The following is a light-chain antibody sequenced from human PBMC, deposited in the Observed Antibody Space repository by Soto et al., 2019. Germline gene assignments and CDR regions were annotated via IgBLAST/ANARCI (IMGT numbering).Light chain of an antibody. J-gene: IGKJ1*01. V-gene: IGKV3-15*01. CDR1: GSVSDD. Sequence: IVLTQSPANLFVSPGERATLSCRASGSVSDDLAWYQQKPGRAPRLLIYRASTRAAGVSARFSGSGSGTEFTLSISSLQPEDSAVYYCQQYYNWPPWTFGQGTKVEIK. CDR3: QQYYNWPPWT. CDR2: RAS.